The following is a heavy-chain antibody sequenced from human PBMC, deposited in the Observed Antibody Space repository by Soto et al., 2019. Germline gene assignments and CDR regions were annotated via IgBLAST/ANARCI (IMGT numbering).Heavy chain of an antibody. CDR2: INHSGSN. V-gene: IGHV4-34*01. J-gene: IGHJ3*02. D-gene: IGHD3-9*01. CDR1: GGSFSTYY. Sequence: SETLSLTCVVSGGSFSTYYYNWIRQSPGKGLEWIGEINHSGSNNYSPSLKSRVTMSLDTSKNQFSLKLTSVTAADTAVYYCARGGSNDWQVAFDIWGQGTTVTVSS. CDR3: ARGGSNDWQVAFDI.